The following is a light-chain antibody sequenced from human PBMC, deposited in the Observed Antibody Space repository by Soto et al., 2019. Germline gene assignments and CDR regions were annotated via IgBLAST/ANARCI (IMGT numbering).Light chain of an antibody. V-gene: IGKV1-39*01. CDR2: AAS. CDR3: QQSFNTPIT. J-gene: IGKJ5*01. CDR1: QSIVTY. Sequence: DIQMTQSPSSLSASVGDRVTITCRASQSIVTYLNWYLQKPGKAPKLLIYAASNLQSGVPSRFSGSGSGTDFTLTITSLQPEDFATYYCQQSFNTPITFGLGTRREIK.